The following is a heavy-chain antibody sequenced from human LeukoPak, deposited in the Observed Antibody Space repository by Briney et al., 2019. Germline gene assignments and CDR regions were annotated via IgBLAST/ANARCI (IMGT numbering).Heavy chain of an antibody. CDR2: IGTASDT. Sequence: GGSLRLSCAASGLTFSSFDMHWVRQPTGQGLEWVSTIGTASDTYYPGSVEGRFTLSRDNAKNSLYLQMNSLTAGDTAVYYCARGPPRGKYYYMDVWGKGITVTVSS. CDR1: GLTFSSFD. D-gene: IGHD1-1*01. V-gene: IGHV3-13*01. J-gene: IGHJ6*03. CDR3: ARGPPRGKYYYMDV.